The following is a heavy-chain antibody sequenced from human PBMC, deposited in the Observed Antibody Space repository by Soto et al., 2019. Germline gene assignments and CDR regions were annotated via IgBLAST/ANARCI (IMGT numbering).Heavy chain of an antibody. V-gene: IGHV4-39*01. J-gene: IGHJ4*02. Sequence: QLQLQQSGPGLVKPSATLSLTCTVSGGSISSSDYYWGWIRHPPEKGLEWIGSIYYSGTTYYNPSLKSRVNISVDTSKIQFSMRLSSVSAADTAVYYWSRHGPMYSGKFFAYGGQGPLVTVSS. CDR2: IYYSGTT. CDR3: SRHGPMYSGKFFAY. CDR1: GGSISSSDYY. D-gene: IGHD1-26*01.